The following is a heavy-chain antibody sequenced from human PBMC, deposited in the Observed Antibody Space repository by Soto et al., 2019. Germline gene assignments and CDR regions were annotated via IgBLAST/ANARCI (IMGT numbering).Heavy chain of an antibody. Sequence: EVQLVESGGGLVQPGGSLRLSCAASGFSFSSYSMNWVRQAPGKGLEWVSYISERSSTIYYADSVKGRFTISRDNAKNSLYLQMNSLRTEDTAVYYCARDGSGWYYFDHWGQGTLVTVSS. V-gene: IGHV3-48*01. CDR2: ISERSSTI. J-gene: IGHJ4*02. CDR1: GFSFSSYS. CDR3: ARDGSGWYYFDH. D-gene: IGHD6-19*01.